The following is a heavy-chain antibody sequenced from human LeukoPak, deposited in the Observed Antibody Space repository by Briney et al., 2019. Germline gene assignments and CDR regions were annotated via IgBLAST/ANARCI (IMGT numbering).Heavy chain of an antibody. D-gene: IGHD5-18*01. CDR1: GFTLSSYI. CDR2: ISSSSSYI. Sequence: GGSLSLSCAASGFTLSSYIMNWVRPAPGKGLEWVSFISSSSSYIYYPDSVKGRFTISRDNAKNSLYLQMNSLRAEDTAVYYCARVCLRDHCGYSYGYDYWGQGTLVTVPS. CDR3: ARVCLRDHCGYSYGYDY. V-gene: IGHV3-21*01. J-gene: IGHJ4*02.